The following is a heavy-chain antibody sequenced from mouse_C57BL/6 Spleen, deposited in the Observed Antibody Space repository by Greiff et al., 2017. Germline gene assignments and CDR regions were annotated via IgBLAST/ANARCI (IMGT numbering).Heavy chain of an antibody. D-gene: IGHD1-1*01. CDR2: INPSSGYT. Sequence: VQLQQSGAELARPGASVKMSCKASGYTFTSYTMHWVKQRPGQGLEWIGYINPSSGYTKYNQKFKDKATLTADKSSSTAYMQLSSLTSEDSAVYYCARPGSSYFYAMDDWGKGTSVTVSS. CDR1: GYTFTSYT. V-gene: IGHV1-4*01. CDR3: ARPGSSYFYAMDD. J-gene: IGHJ4*01.